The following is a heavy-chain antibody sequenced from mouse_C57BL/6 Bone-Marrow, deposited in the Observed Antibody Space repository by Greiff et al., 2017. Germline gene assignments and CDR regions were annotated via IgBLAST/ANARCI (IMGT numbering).Heavy chain of an antibody. V-gene: IGHV1-81*01. CDR1: GYTFTSYG. CDR2: IYPRSGNT. D-gene: IGHD1-1*01. Sequence: VQLQQSGAELARPGASVKLSCKASGYTFTSYGISWVKQRTGQGLEWIGEIYPRSGNTYYNEKFKGKATLTSDKSSSTAYMELRSLTSEDSAVYFCARSDYGAWFAYWGQGTLVTGSA. CDR3: ARSDYGAWFAY. J-gene: IGHJ3*01.